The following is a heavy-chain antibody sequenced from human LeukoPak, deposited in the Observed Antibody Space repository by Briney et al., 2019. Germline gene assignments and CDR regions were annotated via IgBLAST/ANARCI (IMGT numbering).Heavy chain of an antibody. V-gene: IGHV1-69*05. Sequence: ASVKVSCKASGYTFTSYGISWVRQAPGQGLEWMGGIIPIFGTANYAQKFQGRVTITTDESTSTAYMELSSLRSEDTAVYYCARACFWSGYAFLAGFDPWGQGTLVTVSS. CDR3: ARACFWSGYAFLAGFDP. J-gene: IGHJ5*02. CDR1: GYTFTSYG. D-gene: IGHD3-3*01. CDR2: IIPIFGTA.